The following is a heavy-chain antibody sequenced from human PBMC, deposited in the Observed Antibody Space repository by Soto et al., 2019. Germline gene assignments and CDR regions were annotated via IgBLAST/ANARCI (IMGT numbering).Heavy chain of an antibody. CDR2: IYWDDDK. V-gene: IGHV2-5*02. J-gene: IGHJ4*02. CDR3: AHVYWAASGTRYYFDH. Sequence: QITLTASGPTLVKPTQTLTLTCTFSGFSFSTGAVGVGWIRQPPGKALEFLALIYWDDDKRYRPSLKTKITITKDTSRNQVVLTMTDLDPEDTATYYCAHVYWAASGTRYYFDHWGQGTLVTVSS. D-gene: IGHD6-13*01. CDR1: GFSFSTGAVG.